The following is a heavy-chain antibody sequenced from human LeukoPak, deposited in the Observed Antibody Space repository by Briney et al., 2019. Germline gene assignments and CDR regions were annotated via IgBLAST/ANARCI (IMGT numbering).Heavy chain of an antibody. CDR2: IYCSGST. D-gene: IGHD3-3*01. V-gene: IGHV4-31*03. CDR3: ARDIGASDAFDI. J-gene: IGHJ3*02. CDR1: GGSISSGGYY. Sequence: ASQTLSLTCTVSGGSISSGGYYWSWIRQHPGKGLEWIGYIYCSGSTYYNPSLKSRVTISVDTSKNQFSLKLSSVTAADTAVYYCARDIGASDAFDIWGQGTMVTVSS.